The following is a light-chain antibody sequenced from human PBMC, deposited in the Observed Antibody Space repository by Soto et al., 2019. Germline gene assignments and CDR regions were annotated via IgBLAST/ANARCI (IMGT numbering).Light chain of an antibody. V-gene: IGKV1-5*01. J-gene: IGKJ2*01. Sequence: DIQMTQSPSTLSASVGDRVTITCRASQPISSWLAWYQQKPGKAPQLLIYDASGLENGVPSRFSGRGSGTEFTLTISGLQPDDFATYFGQQYKSNLYTFGQGTKLEIK. CDR3: QQYKSNLYT. CDR1: QPISSW. CDR2: DAS.